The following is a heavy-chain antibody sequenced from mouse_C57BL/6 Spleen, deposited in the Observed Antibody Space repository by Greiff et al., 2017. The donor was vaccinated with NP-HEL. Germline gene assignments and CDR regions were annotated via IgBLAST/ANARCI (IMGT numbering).Heavy chain of an antibody. J-gene: IGHJ4*01. CDR1: GFTFRDYG. CDR3: ARAYDYDAMDY. CDR2: ISSGSSTI. V-gene: IGHV5-17*01. Sequence: EVQLVESGGGLVKPGGSLKLSCAASGFTFRDYGMHLVRQAPEKGLEWVAYISSGSSTIYYADTVKGLFTISRDNAKNTLFLQMTSLRSEDTAMYYCARAYDYDAMDYWGQGTSVTVSS. D-gene: IGHD6-5*01.